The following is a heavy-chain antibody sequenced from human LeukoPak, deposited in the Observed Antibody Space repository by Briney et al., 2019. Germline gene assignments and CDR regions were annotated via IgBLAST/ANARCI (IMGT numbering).Heavy chain of an antibody. CDR2: ISSSGGTI. Sequence: GGSLRLSCAASGFTFSNYEMNWVRPAPGKGLAWVSYISSSGGTIYYADSVKGRFTISRDNAKHSLYLQINSLGAEDTAVYHCARTSTNYFDYWGQGTLVTVSS. D-gene: IGHD1-26*01. CDR1: GFTFSNYE. V-gene: IGHV3-48*03. CDR3: ARTSTNYFDY. J-gene: IGHJ4*02.